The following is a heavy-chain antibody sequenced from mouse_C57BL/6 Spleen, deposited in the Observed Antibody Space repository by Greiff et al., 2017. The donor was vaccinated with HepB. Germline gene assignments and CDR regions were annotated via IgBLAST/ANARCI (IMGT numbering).Heavy chain of an antibody. CDR2: IDPENGDT. Sequence: EVQLQESGAELVRPGASVKLSCTASGFNIKDDYMHWVKQRPEQGLEWIGWIDPENGDTEYASKFQGKATITADTSSNTAYLQLSSLTSEDTAVYYCTTGGNYAAMDYWGQGTSVTVSS. J-gene: IGHJ4*01. D-gene: IGHD2-1*01. V-gene: IGHV14-4*01. CDR1: GFNIKDDY. CDR3: TTGGNYAAMDY.